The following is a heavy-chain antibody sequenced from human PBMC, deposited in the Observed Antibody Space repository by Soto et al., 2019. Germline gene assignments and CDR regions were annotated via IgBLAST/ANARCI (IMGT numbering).Heavy chain of an antibody. CDR2: ISAYNGNT. J-gene: IGHJ5*02. CDR3: AREEVLWFGELAFDP. V-gene: IGHV1-18*01. D-gene: IGHD3-10*01. CDR1: GYTFTSYG. Sequence: GASVEVSCKASGYTFTSYGISWVRQAHGQGLEWMGWISAYNGNTNYAQKLQGRVTMTTDTSTSTAYMELRSLRSDDTAVYYGAREEVLWFGELAFDPWGQGTLVTVSS.